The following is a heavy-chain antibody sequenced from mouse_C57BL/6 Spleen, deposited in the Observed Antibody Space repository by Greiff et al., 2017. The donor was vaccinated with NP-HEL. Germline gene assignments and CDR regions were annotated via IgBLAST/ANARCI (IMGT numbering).Heavy chain of an antibody. CDR1: GYTFTDYN. D-gene: IGHD2-14*01. Sequence: VQLQQSGPELVKPGASVKIPCKASGYTFTDYNMDWVKQSHGKSLEWIGDINPNNGGTIYNQKFKGKATLTVDKSSSTAYMELRSLTSEDTAVYYCARWYGGAMDYWGQGTSVTVSS. J-gene: IGHJ4*01. V-gene: IGHV1-18*01. CDR3: ARWYGGAMDY. CDR2: INPNNGGT.